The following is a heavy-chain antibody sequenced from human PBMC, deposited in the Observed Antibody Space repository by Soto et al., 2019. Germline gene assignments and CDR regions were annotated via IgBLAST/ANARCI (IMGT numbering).Heavy chain of an antibody. V-gene: IGHV1-8*01. J-gene: IGHJ5*02. CDR2: MNPNSGNT. Sequence: QVQLVQSGAEVKKPGASVKVSCKASGYTFTSYDINWVRLATGQGLEWMGWMNPNSGNTAYAQKFQGRGTMTRNTSICTGYMEMSSLRSEDTAVYYCARLKQDYAVAWGQGTLVTVSS. CDR1: GYTFTSYD. D-gene: IGHD3-16*01. CDR3: ARLKQDYAVA.